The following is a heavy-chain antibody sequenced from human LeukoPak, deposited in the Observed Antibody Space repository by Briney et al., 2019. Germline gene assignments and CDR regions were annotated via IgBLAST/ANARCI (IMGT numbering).Heavy chain of an antibody. CDR2: INAGNGNT. CDR1: EYTFTSYA. Sequence: ASVKVSCKASEYTFTSYAMHWVRQAPGQRLEWMGWINAGNGNTKYSQKFQGRVTITRDTSASTAYMELSSLRSEDTAVYYCARALTTVTTFGFDPWGQGTLVTVSS. J-gene: IGHJ5*02. V-gene: IGHV1-3*01. D-gene: IGHD4-17*01. CDR3: ARALTTVTTFGFDP.